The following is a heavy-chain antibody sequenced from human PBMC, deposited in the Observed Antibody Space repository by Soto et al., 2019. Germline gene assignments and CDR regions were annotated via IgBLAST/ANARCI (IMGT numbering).Heavy chain of an antibody. CDR2: IYHSGST. Sequence: SATLSITCAVSGGSISSGGYSWSWIRQPPGKGLEWIGYIYHSGSTYYNPSLKSRVTISVDRSKNQFSLKLSSVTAADTAVYYCAREKEGATHFDLWGQGTQVTVSS. J-gene: IGHJ5*02. CDR1: GGSISSGGYS. V-gene: IGHV4-30-2*01. CDR3: AREKEGATHFDL. D-gene: IGHD1-26*01.